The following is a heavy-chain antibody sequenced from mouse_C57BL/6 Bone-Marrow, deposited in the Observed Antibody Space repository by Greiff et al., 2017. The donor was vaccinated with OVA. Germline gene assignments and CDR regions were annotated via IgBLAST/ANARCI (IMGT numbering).Heavy chain of an antibody. CDR2: IWRGGST. Sequence: QVHLKESGPGLVQPSQSLSITCTVSGFSLTSYGVHWVRQSPGKGLEWLGVIWRGGSTDYNAAFMSRLSITKDNSKSQVFVKMNSLQADDTAIYYCAKITTVVAYYAMDYWGQGTSVTVSS. J-gene: IGHJ4*01. V-gene: IGHV2-5*01. D-gene: IGHD1-1*01. CDR1: GFSLTSYG. CDR3: AKITTVVAYYAMDY.